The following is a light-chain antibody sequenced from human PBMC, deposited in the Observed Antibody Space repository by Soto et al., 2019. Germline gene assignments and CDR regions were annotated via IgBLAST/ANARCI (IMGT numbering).Light chain of an antibody. J-gene: IGLJ2*01. CDR1: SSDIGAYNF. V-gene: IGLV2-14*03. Sequence: TLAQPASVSGSPGQSITISCTGTSSDIGAYNFVSWYQQHPGKAPKLMLYDVNVRPSGVSNRFSGSKSGNTASLTISGPQAEDEADYYCTSWTTSTTMIFGGGNKVTVL. CDR3: TSWTTSTTMI. CDR2: DVN.